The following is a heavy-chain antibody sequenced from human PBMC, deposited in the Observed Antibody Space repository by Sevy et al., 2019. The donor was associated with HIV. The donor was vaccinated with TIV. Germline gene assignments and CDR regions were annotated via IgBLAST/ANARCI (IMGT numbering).Heavy chain of an antibody. CDR2: ISGSGGST. D-gene: IGHD3-10*01. V-gene: IGHV3-23*01. CDR1: GFSFSSYA. CDR3: AKGGFTMVRGVFDY. Sequence: GGSLRLSCAASGFSFSSYAMSWVRQTPGKGLEWVSAISGSGGSTYYADSVKGRFTISRDNSKNTLYLQRNSLRAEDTAVYYCAKGGFTMVRGVFDYWGQGTLVTVSS. J-gene: IGHJ4*02.